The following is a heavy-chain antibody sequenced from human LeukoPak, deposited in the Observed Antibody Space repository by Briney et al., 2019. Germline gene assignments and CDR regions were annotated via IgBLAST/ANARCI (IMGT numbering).Heavy chain of an antibody. CDR1: GGSIGSYY. Sequence: SETLSLTCTVSGGSIGSYYWSLIRQPPGKRLEWIGHIYYSGSTNYNPSLKSRVTISVDTSKNQFSLKLSSVTAADTAVYYCASRSSIWSGYQDTLYYFDSWGQGTLVTVSS. V-gene: IGHV4-59*01. J-gene: IGHJ4*02. CDR3: ASRSSIWSGYQDTLYYFDS. CDR2: IYYSGST. D-gene: IGHD3-3*01.